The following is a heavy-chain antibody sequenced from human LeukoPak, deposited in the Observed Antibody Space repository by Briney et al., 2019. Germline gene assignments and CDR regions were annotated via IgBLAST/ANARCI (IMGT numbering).Heavy chain of an antibody. Sequence: GGSLRLSCAASGFTFSNFGMHWVRQAPGKGLEWVAFVRYDESTKFYADSVKGRFTISRDNSKTTLYLQMNSLRAEDTAVYYCAKAQTRGYSGYDRGYWGQGTLVTVSS. D-gene: IGHD5-12*01. J-gene: IGHJ4*02. CDR1: GFTFSNFG. CDR3: AKAQTRGYSGYDRGY. CDR2: VRYDESTK. V-gene: IGHV3-30*02.